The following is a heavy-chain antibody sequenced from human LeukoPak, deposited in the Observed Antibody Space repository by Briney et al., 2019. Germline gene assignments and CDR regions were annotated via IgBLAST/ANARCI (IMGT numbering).Heavy chain of an antibody. Sequence: PGGSLRLSCAASGFTFSSYGMHWVRQAPGKGLEWVAFIRYDGSNKYYADSVKGRFTISRDNSKNTLYLQMNSLRAEDTAVYYCASDYITQVDYWGQGTLVTVSS. D-gene: IGHD4-11*01. CDR2: IRYDGSNK. CDR3: ASDYITQVDY. J-gene: IGHJ4*02. V-gene: IGHV3-30*02. CDR1: GFTFSSYG.